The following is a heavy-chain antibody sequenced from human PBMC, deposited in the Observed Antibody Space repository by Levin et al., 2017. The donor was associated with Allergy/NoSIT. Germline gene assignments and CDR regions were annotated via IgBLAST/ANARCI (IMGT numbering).Heavy chain of an antibody. V-gene: IGHV1-18*01. CDR2: ISAYNGNT. CDR1: GYTFTSYG. Sequence: VASVKVSCKASGYTFTSYGISWVRQAPGQGLEYMGWISAYNGNTKYAQKLQGRVTMTTDTSTSTAYMELRSLRSDDTAVYYCARDAYYYDSSGTVPYFDCWGQGTLVTVSS. J-gene: IGHJ4*02. D-gene: IGHD3-22*01. CDR3: ARDAYYYDSSGTVPYFDC.